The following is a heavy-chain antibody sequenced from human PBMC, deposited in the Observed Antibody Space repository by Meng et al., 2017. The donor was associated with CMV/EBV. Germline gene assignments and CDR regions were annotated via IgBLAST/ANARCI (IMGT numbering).Heavy chain of an antibody. CDR2: IYWDDDK. J-gene: IGHJ4*02. CDR3: AHHADIAAAGSYYY. V-gene: IGHV2-5*02. CDR1: GFSLSTSGVG. Sequence: QITLKEFRPTLVKPTQTLTLTCTFSGFSLSTSGVGVGWIRQPPGKALEWLALIYWDDDKRYSPSLKSRLTITKDTSKNQVVLTMTNMDPVDTATYYCAHHADIAAAGSYYYWGQGTLVTVSS. D-gene: IGHD6-13*01.